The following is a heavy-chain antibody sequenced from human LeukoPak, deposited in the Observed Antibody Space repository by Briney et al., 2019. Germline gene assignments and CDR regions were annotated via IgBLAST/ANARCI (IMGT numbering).Heavy chain of an antibody. V-gene: IGHV3-21*01. D-gene: IGHD6-13*01. J-gene: IGHJ5*02. Sequence: GGSLRLSSAASGFTFSSYSMNWVRQAPGKGLEWVSSISSSSYIYYADSVKGRFTISRDNAKNSLYLQMNSLRAEDTAVYYCARERRAAAGHNWFDPWGQGTLVTVSS. CDR3: ARERRAAAGHNWFDP. CDR1: GFTFSSYS. CDR2: ISSSSYI.